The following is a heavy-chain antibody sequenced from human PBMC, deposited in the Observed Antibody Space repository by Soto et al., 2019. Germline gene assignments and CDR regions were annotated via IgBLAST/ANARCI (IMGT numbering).Heavy chain of an antibody. D-gene: IGHD6-19*01. CDR2: IYSGGST. Sequence: EVQLVESGGGLIQPGGSLRLSCAGSGFIVSSYYMSWVRQAPGKGLEWISVIYSGGSTYYADSVKGRFTISRDNSENTLYLQLNSLRAEDTAVYYCAKSGGNGWFAAAFAVWCQGTLVTVSS. V-gene: IGHV3-53*01. CDR1: GFIVSSYY. J-gene: IGHJ3*01. CDR3: AKSGGNGWFAAAFAV.